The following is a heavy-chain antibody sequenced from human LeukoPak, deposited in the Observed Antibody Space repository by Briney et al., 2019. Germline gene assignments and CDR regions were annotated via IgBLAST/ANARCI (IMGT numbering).Heavy chain of an antibody. CDR3: AKRGRVSHVSRQNIVATSNYYYYMDV. J-gene: IGHJ6*03. CDR1: GFTFSSYG. Sequence: GGSLRLSCAASGFTFSSYGMHWVRQAPGKGLEWVAFIRYDGSNKYYADSVKGRFTISRDNSKNTLYLQMNSLRAEDTAVYYCAKRGRVSHVSRQNIVATSNYYYYMDVWGQGTMVTVSS. CDR2: IRYDGSNK. V-gene: IGHV3-30*02. D-gene: IGHD5-12*01.